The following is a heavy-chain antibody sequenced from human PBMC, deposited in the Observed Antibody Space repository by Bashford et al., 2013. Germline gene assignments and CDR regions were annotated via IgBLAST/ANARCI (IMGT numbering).Heavy chain of an antibody. J-gene: IGHJ4*02. D-gene: IGHD3-3*01. CDR2: TYYRSKWYN. V-gene: IGHV6-1*01. CDR3: ARDRYYDFWSGYYIFDY. CDR1: GDSVSSNSAA. Sequence: SQTLSLTCAISGDSVSSNSAAWNWIRQSPSRGLEWLGRTYYRSKWYNDYAVSVKSRITINPDTSKNQFSLQLNSVTPEDTAVYYCARDRYYDFWSGYYIFDYWGQGTLVTVSS.